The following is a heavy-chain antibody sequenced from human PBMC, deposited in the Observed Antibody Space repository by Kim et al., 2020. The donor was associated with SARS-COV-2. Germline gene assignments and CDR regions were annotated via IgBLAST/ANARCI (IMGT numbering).Heavy chain of an antibody. D-gene: IGHD5-12*01. CDR1: GYSFTSYW. J-gene: IGHJ3*02. CDR3: ARQWTFVLARGYSGYGTSVALDI. Sequence: GESLKISCKGSGYSFTSYWIGWVRQMPGKGLEWMGIIYPGDSDTRYSPSFQGQVTISADKSISTAYLQWSSLKASDTAMYYCARQWTFVLARGYSGYGTSVALDIWGQGTMVTVSS. V-gene: IGHV5-51*01. CDR2: IYPGDSDT.